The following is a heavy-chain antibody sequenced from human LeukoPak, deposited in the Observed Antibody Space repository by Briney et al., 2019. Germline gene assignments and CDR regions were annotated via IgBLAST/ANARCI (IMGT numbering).Heavy chain of an antibody. CDR3: AKDIWYYYDSSGLFDY. J-gene: IGHJ4*02. D-gene: IGHD3-22*01. CDR1: GFTFSSYA. Sequence: GGSLRLSCAASGFTFSSYAMSWVRQAPGKGLEWVSIISGGGDDTYYADSVKGRFTISRDSAKNSLYLQMNSLRAEDTALYYCAKDIWYYYDSSGLFDYWGQGTLVTVSS. CDR2: ISGGGDDT. V-gene: IGHV3-23*01.